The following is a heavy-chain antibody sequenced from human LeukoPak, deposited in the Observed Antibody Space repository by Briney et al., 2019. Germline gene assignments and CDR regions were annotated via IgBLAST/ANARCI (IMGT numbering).Heavy chain of an antibody. D-gene: IGHD2-15*01. CDR3: ARVPGYVGYFYGMDV. Sequence: GGSLRLSCAASGFTFSSDWMHWVRQAPGEGLVWVSRINHNGVSRAYADFVKGRFTMSRDDASGTVYLQMDSLSADDTAVYYCARVPGYVGYFYGMDVWGQGTTVTVSS. V-gene: IGHV3-74*01. CDR1: GFTFSSDW. J-gene: IGHJ6*02. CDR2: INHNGVSR.